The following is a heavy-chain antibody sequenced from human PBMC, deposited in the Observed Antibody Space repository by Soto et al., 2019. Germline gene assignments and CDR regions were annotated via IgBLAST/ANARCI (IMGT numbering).Heavy chain of an antibody. Sequence: GGSLRRSCAASGFTFSSYGMHWDRQAPGKWLEWVTVISYDVSNKYYADSVKGRFTISRDNSKNTLYLQMNSLRAEDTAVYYCAKEFRAASSVWYSPRVNYYYYGMDVWGQGTTDNVS. J-gene: IGHJ6*02. V-gene: IGHV3-30*18. CDR2: ISYDVSNK. D-gene: IGHD6-19*01. CDR1: GFTFSSYG. CDR3: AKEFRAASSVWYSPRVNYYYYGMDV.